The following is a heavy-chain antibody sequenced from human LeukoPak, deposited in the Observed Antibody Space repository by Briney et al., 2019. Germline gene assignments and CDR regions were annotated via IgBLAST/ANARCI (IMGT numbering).Heavy chain of an antibody. V-gene: IGHV4-59*01. J-gene: IGHJ3*02. Sequence: SETLSLTCTVSGGSISSYYWSWIRQPPGKGLEWIGYIYYSGSTNYNPSLKSRVTISVDTSKNQFSLKLSSVTAADTAVYYCARDMGSSGWYEFGAFDIWGKGTMVTVSS. D-gene: IGHD6-19*01. CDR1: GGSISSYY. CDR3: ARDMGSSGWYEFGAFDI. CDR2: IYYSGST.